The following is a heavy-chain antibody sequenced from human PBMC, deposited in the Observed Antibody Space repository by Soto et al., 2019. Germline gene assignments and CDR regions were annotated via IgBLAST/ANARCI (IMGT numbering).Heavy chain of an antibody. D-gene: IGHD4-4*01. Sequence: QVQLVQSGAEVKKPGSSVKVSCKASGGTFSSYAISWVRQAPGQGLEWMGGIIPSFGTANYAQKFQGRVTITADECTSKPYMGLSSLRSGDTSVYYGARMDSSNYRKARTYYYYGTDVRGQGTTVTVS. CDR2: IIPSFGTA. CDR1: GGTFSSYA. V-gene: IGHV1-69*12. CDR3: ARMDSSNYRKARTYYYYGTDV. J-gene: IGHJ6*02.